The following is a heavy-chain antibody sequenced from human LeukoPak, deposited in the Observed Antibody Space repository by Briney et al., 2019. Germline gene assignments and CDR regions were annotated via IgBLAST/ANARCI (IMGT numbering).Heavy chain of an antibody. J-gene: IGHJ4*02. V-gene: IGHV3-7*01. CDR2: IKQDGSEK. CDR1: GFTFSSYW. CDR3: ARGGEYSYGYISY. D-gene: IGHD5-18*01. Sequence: GGSLRLSCAASGFTFSSYWMSWVRQAPGKGLEWVANIKQDGSEKYYVDSVKGRFTISRDNAKNSLYLQMSSLRAEDTAVYYCARGGEYSYGYISYWGPGVVVTVSS.